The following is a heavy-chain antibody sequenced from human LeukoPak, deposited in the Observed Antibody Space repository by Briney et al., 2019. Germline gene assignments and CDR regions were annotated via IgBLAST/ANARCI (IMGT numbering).Heavy chain of an antibody. Sequence: PSETLSLTCTVSGGSISGYYWSWIRQPAGRGLEWIGRIYSSGNTNYNPSLRSRITMSVESSKKKFYLKLNSVTAADTAVYYCARGEWWFDPWGQGTLVTVSS. V-gene: IGHV4-4*07. CDR2: IYSSGNT. D-gene: IGHD3-3*01. CDR3: ARGEWWFDP. CDR1: GGSISGYY. J-gene: IGHJ5*02.